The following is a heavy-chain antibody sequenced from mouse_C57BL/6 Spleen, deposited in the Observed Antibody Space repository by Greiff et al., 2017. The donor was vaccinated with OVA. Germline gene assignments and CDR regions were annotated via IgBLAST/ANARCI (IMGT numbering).Heavy chain of an antibody. Sequence: VQLQQSGAELVKPGASVKISCKASGYAFSSYWMNWVKQRPGKGLEWIGQIYPGDGDTNYNGKFKGKATLTADKSSSTAYMQLSSLTSEDSAVYFCASGYYSNYDYAMDYWGQGTSVTVSS. CDR2: IYPGDGDT. J-gene: IGHJ4*01. CDR1: GYAFSSYW. D-gene: IGHD2-5*01. V-gene: IGHV1-80*01. CDR3: ASGYYSNYDYAMDY.